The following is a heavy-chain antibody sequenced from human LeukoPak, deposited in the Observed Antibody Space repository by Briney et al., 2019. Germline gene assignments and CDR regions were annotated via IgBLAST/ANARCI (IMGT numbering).Heavy chain of an antibody. D-gene: IGHD4-11*01. CDR3: ARLRDYRTVYDY. CDR1: GFTFNSHW. V-gene: IGHV3-7*02. J-gene: IGHJ4*02. Sequence: LGGSLRLSCEAPGFTFNSHWMSWVRQAPGEGLEWVASINQDKTALRYVDSVRGRFTISRDNARSLLYLEMSSLRAEDTAVYFCARLRDYRTVYDYWGPGTLVTVSS. CDR2: INQDKTAL.